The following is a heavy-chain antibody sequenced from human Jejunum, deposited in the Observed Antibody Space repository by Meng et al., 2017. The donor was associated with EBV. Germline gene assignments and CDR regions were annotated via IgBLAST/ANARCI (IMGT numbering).Heavy chain of an antibody. V-gene: IGHV4-39*01. CDR2: YYNSGST. Sequence: QPRLQGWRPGLGKPPGTPALTCTVSCGSISSSSYSWGWIRQPPGKGLEWIGTYYNSGSTDYNPSLKSRVTISVDTSKNQFSLKLISVTAADTAAYYCARQGPSGRTFDYWGQGTLVTVSS. CDR3: ARQGPSGRTFDY. CDR1: CGSISSSSYS. J-gene: IGHJ4*02. D-gene: IGHD1-26*01.